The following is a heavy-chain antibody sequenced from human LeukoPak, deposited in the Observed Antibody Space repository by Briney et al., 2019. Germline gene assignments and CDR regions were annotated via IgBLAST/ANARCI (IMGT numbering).Heavy chain of an antibody. Sequence: PSETLSLTCTVSGFSITTGYYWAWIRQPPGKGLEWIGTIFRIGSTYYNPSLKSRVTISADTSKNHFSLKLNSVTTADTAVYYCTRGAGWLIDYWGQGILVTVSS. CDR2: IFRIGST. V-gene: IGHV4-38-2*02. J-gene: IGHJ4*02. CDR1: GFSITTGYY. D-gene: IGHD3-16*01. CDR3: TRGAGWLIDY.